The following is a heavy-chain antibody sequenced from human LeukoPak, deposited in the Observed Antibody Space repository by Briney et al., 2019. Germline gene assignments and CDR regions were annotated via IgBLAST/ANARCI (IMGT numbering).Heavy chain of an antibody. D-gene: IGHD5-18*01. J-gene: IGHJ4*02. CDR2: INPNSGGP. V-gene: IGHV1-2*06. CDR1: VYSFTGYY. Sequence: GASVKVSCKASVYSFTGYYLHWVRQAPGQGLEWMGRINPNSGGPNFAQNFQGRVTMTRDTSITTAYMELSGLRSDDTAVYYCAREYSYGYYFDSWGQGTLVTVSS. CDR3: AREYSYGYYFDS.